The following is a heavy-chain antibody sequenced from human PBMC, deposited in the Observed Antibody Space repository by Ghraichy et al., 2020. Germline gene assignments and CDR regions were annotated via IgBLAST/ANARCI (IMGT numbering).Heavy chain of an antibody. Sequence: SQTLSLTCAVYGGSFSNYYWTWIRQPPGKGLEWIGEINHSGITNYNPSLKSRVTISRDTSKNQFSLKLSSVTAADTAVYYCARATIRDGMDVWGQGTTVTVSS. CDR3: ARATIRDGMDV. J-gene: IGHJ6*02. CDR2: INHSGIT. V-gene: IGHV4-34*01. CDR1: GGSFSNYY. D-gene: IGHD5-12*01.